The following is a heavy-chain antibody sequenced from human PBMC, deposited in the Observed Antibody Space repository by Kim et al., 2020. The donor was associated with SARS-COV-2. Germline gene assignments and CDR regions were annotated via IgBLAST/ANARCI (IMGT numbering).Heavy chain of an antibody. V-gene: IGHV3-30-3*01. CDR1: GFTFSSYA. Sequence: GGSLRLSCAASGFTFSSYAMHWVRQAPGKGLEWVAVISYDGSNKYYADSVKGRFTISRDNSKNTLYLQMNSLRAEDTAVYYCARSGIGDPNGGNYGMDV. CDR3: ARSGIGDPNGGNYGMDV. CDR2: ISYDGSNK. J-gene: IGHJ6*01. D-gene: IGHD3-16*01.